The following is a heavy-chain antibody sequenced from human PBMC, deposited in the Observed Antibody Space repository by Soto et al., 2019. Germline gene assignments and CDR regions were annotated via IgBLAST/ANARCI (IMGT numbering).Heavy chain of an antibody. V-gene: IGHV3-30*18. Sequence: QVQLVESGGGVVQPGRSLRLSCAASGFTFSSYGMHWVRQAPGKGLEWVAVISYDGSNKYYADSVKGRFTISRDNSKNTLYLQMNSLRAEDTAVYYCAKGQKYYYDSSGYYGYWGPGNLVTVYS. J-gene: IGHJ4*02. CDR1: GFTFSSYG. CDR3: AKGQKYYYDSSGYYGY. D-gene: IGHD3-22*01. CDR2: ISYDGSNK.